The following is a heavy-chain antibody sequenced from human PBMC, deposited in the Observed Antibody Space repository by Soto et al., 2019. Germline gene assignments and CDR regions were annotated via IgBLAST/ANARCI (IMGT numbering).Heavy chain of an antibody. J-gene: IGHJ4*02. CDR2: ISSDGATI. D-gene: IGHD2-21*01. CDR3: VRVGIVARPY. V-gene: IGHV3-48*03. Sequence: LRLSCEVSGLTFSKFEMTWVRQAPGQGLEWVSSISSDGATIYYADSVKGRFTISRDNDKNLLYLQINSLKGEDTATYYCVRVGIVARPYWGQGTPVTVSS. CDR1: GLTFSKFE.